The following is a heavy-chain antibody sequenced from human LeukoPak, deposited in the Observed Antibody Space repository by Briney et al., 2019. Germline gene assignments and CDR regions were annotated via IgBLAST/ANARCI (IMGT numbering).Heavy chain of an antibody. CDR2: ISAYNGNT. D-gene: IGHD1-7*01. V-gene: IGHV1-18*01. CDR3: ARSRPPGTSSPIDY. CDR1: GYTFTSYG. Sequence: ASVEVSCKASGYTFTSYGISWVRQAPGQGLEWMGWISAYNGNTNYAQKLQGRVTMTTDTSTSTAYMELRSLRSDDTAVYYCARSRPPGTSSPIDYWGQGTLVTASS. J-gene: IGHJ4*02.